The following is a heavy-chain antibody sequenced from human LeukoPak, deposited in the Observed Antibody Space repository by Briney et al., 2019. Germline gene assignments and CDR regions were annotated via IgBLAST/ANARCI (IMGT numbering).Heavy chain of an antibody. V-gene: IGHV4-34*01. CDR2: INQSGST. Sequence: PSETLSLTCAVYGGSFSGYYWSWIRHPPGKGLEWIGEINQSGSTNYNPSLKSRVTISLDTSKNQFSLNLSSVTAADTAVYYCARGAGQWLGFRYWGEETLVTVSS. J-gene: IGHJ4*02. CDR1: GGSFSGYY. CDR3: ARGAGQWLGFRY. D-gene: IGHD6-19*01.